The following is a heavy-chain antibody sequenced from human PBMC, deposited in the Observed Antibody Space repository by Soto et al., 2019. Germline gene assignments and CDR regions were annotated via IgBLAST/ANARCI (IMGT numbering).Heavy chain of an antibody. CDR1: GFTFSSYA. J-gene: IGHJ2*01. Sequence: QVQLVESGGGVVQPGRSLRLSCAASGFTFSSYAMHWVRQAPGKGLEWVAVISYDGSNKYYADSVKGRFTISRDNSKNTLYLQMNSLRAEDTAVYYCARDVGLTGDRGFGWYFDLWGRGTLVTVSS. CDR2: ISYDGSNK. V-gene: IGHV3-30-3*01. CDR3: ARDVGLTGDRGFGWYFDL. D-gene: IGHD7-27*01.